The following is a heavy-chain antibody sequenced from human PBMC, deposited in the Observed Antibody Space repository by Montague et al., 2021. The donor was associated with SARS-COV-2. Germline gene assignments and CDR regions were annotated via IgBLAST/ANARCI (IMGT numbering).Heavy chain of an antibody. CDR2: VYITGST. CDR3: ARVRWGEAARGTFYYGMDV. CDR1: GGSFSGRSYY. D-gene: IGHD6-13*01. J-gene: IGHJ6*02. V-gene: IGHV4-61*02. Sequence: TRSLTCTVSGGSFSGRSYYWSWIRQSAGKGLEFLGRVYITGSTNYNPSLESRVTTSIDTSKNQFSLKLSSVTAADTAVYYCARVRWGEAARGTFYYGMDVWGQGTTVTVSS.